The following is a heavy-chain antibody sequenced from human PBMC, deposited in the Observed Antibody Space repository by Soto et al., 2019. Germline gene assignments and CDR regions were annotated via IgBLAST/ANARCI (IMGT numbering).Heavy chain of an antibody. Sequence: ASVKVSCKASGYTFTSYDINWVRQATGQGLEWMGWMNPNIVNTGYAQKFQGRVTMTRNTSISTAYMELSSLSFEDTAVYYCASQTGGYDRGIDYWGQGTLVTVSS. CDR3: ASQTGGYDRGIDY. CDR2: MNPNIVNT. V-gene: IGHV1-8*01. CDR1: GYTFTSYD. J-gene: IGHJ4*02. D-gene: IGHD5-12*01.